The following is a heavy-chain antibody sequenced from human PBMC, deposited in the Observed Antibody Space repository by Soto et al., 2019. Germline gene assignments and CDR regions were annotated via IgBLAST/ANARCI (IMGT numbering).Heavy chain of an antibody. CDR2: IYWDDDK. J-gene: IGHJ4*02. V-gene: IGHV2-5*02. D-gene: IGHD2-15*01. CDR3: ARLHPFYYFDF. CDR1: GFSLSTNGVG. Sequence: QITLKESGPTLVKPTQTLTLTCTFSGFSLSTNGVGVGWIRQPPGKALEWLALIYWDDDKRYSPSLKSRLTITKDTSNTHVVFTMPNIDPVDTATYYCARLHPFYYFDFWGQGTLVTVSS.